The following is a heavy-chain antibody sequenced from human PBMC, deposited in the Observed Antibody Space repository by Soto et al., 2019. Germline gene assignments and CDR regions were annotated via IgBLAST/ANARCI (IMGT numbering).Heavy chain of an antibody. CDR3: ARNVDTDYYYYYGMDA. D-gene: IGHD5-18*01. CDR2: ISAYNGNT. CDR1: GYTVTSYG. J-gene: IGHJ6*02. V-gene: IGHV1-18*01. Sequence: QVQLVQSGAEVKKPGASVKVSCKASGYTVTSYGISWVRQAPGQGLEWMGWISAYNGNTNYAQKLQGRVTMTTDTSTSTAYMELRSLRSDVTAVYYCARNVDTDYYYYYGMDAWGQGTTVTVSS.